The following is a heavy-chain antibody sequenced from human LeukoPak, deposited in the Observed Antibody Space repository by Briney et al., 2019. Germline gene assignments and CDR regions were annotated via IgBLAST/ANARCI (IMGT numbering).Heavy chain of an antibody. J-gene: IGHJ5*02. CDR3: ATDLGQGAAPGNWFDP. V-gene: IGHV1-24*01. CDR1: GYTLTELS. CDR2: FDPEDGET. D-gene: IGHD6-6*01. Sequence: ASVKVSCKVSGYTLTELSMHWVRQAPGKGLEWMGGFDPEDGETIYAQKFQGRVTMTEDTSTDTAYMELSSLRSEDTAVYYCATDLGQGAAPGNWFDPWGQGTLVTVSS.